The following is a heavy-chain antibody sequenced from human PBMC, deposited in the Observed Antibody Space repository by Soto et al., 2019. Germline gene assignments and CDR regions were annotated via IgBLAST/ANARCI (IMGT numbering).Heavy chain of an antibody. Sequence: EVQLVESGGGWVQPGGSLRLSCAASGFSFSTYWLSWVRQAPGTGLEWVANIKQDGSETFYVDSLKGRFTISRDNAQNYLHMKMNSLRADDTGAYYCARDRGSGFDGQEDWGLDVWGQGTMVTVSS. CDR2: IKQDGSET. D-gene: IGHD6-19*01. V-gene: IGHV3-7*04. J-gene: IGHJ6*02. CDR3: ARDRGSGFDGQEDWGLDV. CDR1: GFSFSTYW.